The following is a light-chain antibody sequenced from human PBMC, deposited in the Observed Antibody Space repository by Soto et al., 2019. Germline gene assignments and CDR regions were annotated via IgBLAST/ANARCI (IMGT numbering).Light chain of an antibody. J-gene: IGKJ1*01. Sequence: DIQMTQTTSSVSASVGDRVTISCRASQGISXWLAWYQQKPGAAPKLLIYSASNLQSGVPSRFSGSGSGTEFTLTISRLQPDDFATYYCQQYNTYPWTFGQGTKVDIK. CDR3: QQYNTYPWT. V-gene: IGKV1D-16*01. CDR1: QGISXW. CDR2: SAS.